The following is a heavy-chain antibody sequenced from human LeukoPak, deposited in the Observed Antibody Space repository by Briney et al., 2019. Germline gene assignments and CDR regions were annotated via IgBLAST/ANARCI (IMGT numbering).Heavy chain of an antibody. V-gene: IGHV3-74*01. CDR3: ARGGYTGVFDI. J-gene: IGHJ3*02. CDR1: GFTFSIYN. Sequence: GGSLRLSCAASGFTFSIYNMHWVRQAPGKGLVWVSRINRDGGSTSYADSVKGRFTISRDNAKNTLYLQMKSLRAEDTAVFYCARGGYTGVFDIWGQGTMVTVSS. CDR2: INRDGGST. D-gene: IGHD5-18*01.